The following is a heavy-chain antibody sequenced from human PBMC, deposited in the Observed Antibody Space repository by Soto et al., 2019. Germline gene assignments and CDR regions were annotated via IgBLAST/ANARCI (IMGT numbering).Heavy chain of an antibody. CDR2: IIPIFGTA. D-gene: IGHD3-22*01. V-gene: IGHV1-69*13. Sequence: ASVKVSCKASGGTFSSYAISWVRQAPGQGLEWMGGIIPIFGTANYAQKFQGRVTITADESTGTAYMELSSLRSEDTAVYYCARDPERSGYYDSSDLREYNWFDPWGQGTLVTVSS. CDR1: GGTFSSYA. J-gene: IGHJ5*02. CDR3: ARDPERSGYYDSSDLREYNWFDP.